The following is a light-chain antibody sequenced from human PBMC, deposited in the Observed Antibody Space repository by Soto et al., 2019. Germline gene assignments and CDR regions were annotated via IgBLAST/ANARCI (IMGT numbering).Light chain of an antibody. CDR1: RSLVYSDGNTY. CDR3: MQGTRWPWT. V-gene: IGKV2-30*01. J-gene: IGKJ1*01. CDR2: KVS. Sequence: TQSPLSLPVTLAKPPTISCKANRSLVYSDGNTYLNWFQQRPGQSPRRLIYKVSHRDSGVPDRFSGSGSGTDFTLEISRVEAEDVGVYYCMQGTRWPWTFGQGTKVDI.